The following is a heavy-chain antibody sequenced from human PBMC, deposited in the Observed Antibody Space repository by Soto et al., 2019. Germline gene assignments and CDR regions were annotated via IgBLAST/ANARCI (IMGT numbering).Heavy chain of an antibody. V-gene: IGHV4-39*01. D-gene: IGHD6-13*01. Sequence: SETLSLTCTVSGGSISSSSYYWGWIRQPPGKGLEWIGSIYYSGSTYYNPSLKSRVTISVDTSKNQFSLKLSSVTAADTAVYYCASYSSSPYFDYWGQGTLVTVSS. CDR1: GGSISSSSYY. J-gene: IGHJ4*02. CDR3: ASYSSSPYFDY. CDR2: IYYSGST.